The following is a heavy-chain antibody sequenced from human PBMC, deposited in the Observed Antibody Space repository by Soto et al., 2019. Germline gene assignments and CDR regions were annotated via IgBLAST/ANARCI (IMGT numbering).Heavy chain of an antibody. J-gene: IGHJ4*02. D-gene: IGHD3-16*01. CDR3: TVWGLGNDFGAA. CDR1: GYTFTSYA. CDR2: INAGNGNT. V-gene: IGHV1-3*01. Sequence: ASVKVSCKASGYTFTSYAMHWVRQAPGQRLEWMGWINAGNGNTKYSQKFQGRVTITRDTSASTAYMELSSLKTEDTAVYYCTVWGLGNDFGAAWGQGILVTVSS.